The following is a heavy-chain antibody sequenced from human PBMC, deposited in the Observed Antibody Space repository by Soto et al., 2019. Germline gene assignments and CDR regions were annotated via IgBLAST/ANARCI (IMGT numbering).Heavy chain of an antibody. Sequence: PGGSLRLSCAASRFTFRNYGMSWVRQGPGKGLEWVSGISPTGEQRFYVDSVKGRFFISRDNSQNTLSLEMSNLRADDTAVYYCARAREPEYSSAIFFDIWGQGALVTVSS. D-gene: IGHD5-18*01. CDR1: RFTFRNYG. V-gene: IGHV3-23*01. CDR3: ARAREPEYSSAIFFDI. J-gene: IGHJ4*02. CDR2: ISPTGEQR.